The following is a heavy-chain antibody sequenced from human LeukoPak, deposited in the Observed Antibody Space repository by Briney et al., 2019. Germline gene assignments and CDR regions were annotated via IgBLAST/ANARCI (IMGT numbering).Heavy chain of an antibody. CDR1: GGSFSGYY. J-gene: IGHJ4*02. Sequence: SETLSLTCAVYGGSFSGYYWSWIRQPPGKGLEWIGEINHSGSTNYNPSLKSRVTISVGTSKNQFSLKLSSVTAADTAVYYCARGDYYDSSGYYPFDYWGQGTLVTVSS. V-gene: IGHV4-34*01. CDR2: INHSGST. D-gene: IGHD3-22*01. CDR3: ARGDYYDSSGYYPFDY.